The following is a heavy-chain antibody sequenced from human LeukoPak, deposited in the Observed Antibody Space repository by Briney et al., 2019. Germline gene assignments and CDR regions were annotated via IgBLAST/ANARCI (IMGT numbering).Heavy chain of an antibody. J-gene: IGHJ4*02. CDR1: GFTSNQYW. V-gene: IGHV3-7*01. CDR2: IKQDGSEK. CDR3: ARVQWELRGVGSYFEY. Sequence: PGGSLRLSCAGSGFTSNQYWMTWVRQAPGKGLEWVANIKQDGSEKYYVDSVKGRFTMSRDNAKNSLYLQMNSLRAEDTAVYYCARVQWELRGVGSYFEYWGQGALVTVSS. D-gene: IGHD1-26*01.